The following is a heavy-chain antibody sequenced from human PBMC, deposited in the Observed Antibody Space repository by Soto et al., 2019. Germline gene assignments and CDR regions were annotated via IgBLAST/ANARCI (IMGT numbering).Heavy chain of an antibody. J-gene: IGHJ4*02. CDR1: GYTFTSYG. V-gene: IGHV1-18*01. CDR2: ISAYNGNT. CDR3: ARESGGAGGSYHGFDY. D-gene: IGHD1-26*01. Sequence: ASVKVSCKASGYTFTSYGISWVRQAPGRGLEWLGWISAYNGNTNYAQKLQGRVTMTTDTSTSTAYMELRSLRSDDTAVYYCARESGGAGGSYHGFDYWGQGTLVTVSS.